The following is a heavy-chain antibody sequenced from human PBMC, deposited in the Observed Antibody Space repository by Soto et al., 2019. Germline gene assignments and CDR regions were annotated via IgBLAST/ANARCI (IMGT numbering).Heavy chain of an antibody. V-gene: IGHV4-59*01. D-gene: IGHD2-2*01. CDR2: IYYSGST. CDR1: GGSISSYS. CDR3: ARDNSAARGYYYYGMDV. Sequence: PSETLARTCTVSGGSISSYSWSWIRQPPGKGLEWIGYIYYSGSTNYNPSLKSRVTISVDTSKNQFSLKLSSVTAADTAVYYCARDNSAARGYYYYGMDVWGQGTTVTSP. J-gene: IGHJ6*02.